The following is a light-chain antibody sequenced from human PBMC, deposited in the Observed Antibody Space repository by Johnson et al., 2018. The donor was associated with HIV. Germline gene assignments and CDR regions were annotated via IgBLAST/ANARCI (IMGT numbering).Light chain of an antibody. CDR1: SSNIENYF. Sequence: QPVLTQPPSVSAAPGQKVTISCSGNSSNIENYFVSWYQQLPGAAPRLLIYEDNKRPSGIPARFSGSKSGTSATLGITGLQTGDEADYYCGTWDTSLSAYVFGTGTKVTVL. CDR2: EDN. CDR3: GTWDTSLSAYV. J-gene: IGLJ1*01. V-gene: IGLV1-51*02.